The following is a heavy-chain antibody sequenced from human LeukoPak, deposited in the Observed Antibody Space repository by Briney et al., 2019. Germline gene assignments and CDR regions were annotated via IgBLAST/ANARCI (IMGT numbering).Heavy chain of an antibody. CDR3: ARGIAAAGTPLEFDY. Sequence: ASVKVSCKASGYTFTSYDINWVRQATGQGLEWMGWMNPNSGNTGYAQKFQGTVTMTRNTSISTAYMELSSLRSEDTAVYYCARGIAAAGTPLEFDYWGQGTLVTVSS. D-gene: IGHD6-13*01. J-gene: IGHJ4*02. CDR2: MNPNSGNT. CDR1: GYTFTSYD. V-gene: IGHV1-8*01.